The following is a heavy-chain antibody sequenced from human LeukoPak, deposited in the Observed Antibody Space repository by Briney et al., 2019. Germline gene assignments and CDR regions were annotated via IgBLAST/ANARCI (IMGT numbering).Heavy chain of an antibody. Sequence: GGSLRLSCAASGFTFSSYAMSWVRQAPGKGLEWVSAISGSGGSTYYADSVKGRFTISRDNSKNTLYLQMNSLRAEDTAVYYCAKDCYYDFWSGYSYWGQGTLVTVSS. D-gene: IGHD3-3*01. V-gene: IGHV3-23*01. CDR1: GFTFSSYA. CDR2: ISGSGGST. CDR3: AKDCYYDFWSGYSY. J-gene: IGHJ4*02.